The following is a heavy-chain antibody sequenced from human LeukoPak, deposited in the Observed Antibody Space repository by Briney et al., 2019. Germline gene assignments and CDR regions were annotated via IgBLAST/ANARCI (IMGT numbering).Heavy chain of an antibody. J-gene: IGHJ6*02. V-gene: IGHV4-59*01. Sequence: SETLSLTCTVSSGSISSYYWSWIRQPPGKGLEWIGYIYYSGSTDYNPSLKSRVTISVDTSKNQFSLKLSSVTAADTAVYYCARANRDILTGYYGDYYYYGMDVWGQGTTVTVSS. D-gene: IGHD3-9*01. CDR3: ARANRDILTGYYGDYYYYGMDV. CDR2: IYYSGST. CDR1: SGSISSYY.